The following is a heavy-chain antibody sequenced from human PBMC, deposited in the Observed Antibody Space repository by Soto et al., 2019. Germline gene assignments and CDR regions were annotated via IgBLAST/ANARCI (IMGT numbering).Heavy chain of an antibody. CDR1: GFTFTSSA. D-gene: IGHD2-15*01. J-gene: IGHJ6*04. Sequence: SVKVSCKASGFTFTSSAVQWVRQARGQRLEWIGWIVVGSGNTNYAQKFQERVTITRDMSTSTAYMELSSLRSEDTAVYYCAAGVVAATWRFRYYYGMYVWGKGTTVTVSS. CDR2: IVVGSGNT. V-gene: IGHV1-58*01. CDR3: AAGVVAATWRFRYYYGMYV.